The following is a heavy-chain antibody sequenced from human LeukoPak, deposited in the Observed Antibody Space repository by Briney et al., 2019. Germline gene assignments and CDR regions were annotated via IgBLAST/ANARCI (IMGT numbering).Heavy chain of an antibody. D-gene: IGHD3-22*01. CDR2: ISSSGSTI. Sequence: GGSLRLSCAASGFTFSDYYMSWIRQAPGKGLEWVSYISSSGSTIYYADSVKGRFTISRDNAKNSLYLQMNSLRAEDTAVYYCARASQFHYYDTRAPLDYWGQGTLVTVSS. CDR3: ARASQFHYYDTRAPLDY. V-gene: IGHV3-11*01. J-gene: IGHJ4*02. CDR1: GFTFSDYY.